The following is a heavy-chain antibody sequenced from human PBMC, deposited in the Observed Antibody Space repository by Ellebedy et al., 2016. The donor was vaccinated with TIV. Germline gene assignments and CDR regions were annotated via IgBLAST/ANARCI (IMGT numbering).Heavy chain of an antibody. CDR3: ARWIGDAFDI. D-gene: IGHD2-2*03. V-gene: IGHV1-18*01. CDR2: ISAYNGNT. J-gene: IGHJ3*02. Sequence: ASVKVSXKASGGTFSSYAISWVRQAPGQGLEWMGWISAYNGNTNYAQKLQGRVTMTTDTSTSTAYMELRSLRSDDTAVYYCARWIGDAFDIWGQGTMVTVSS. CDR1: GGTFSSYA.